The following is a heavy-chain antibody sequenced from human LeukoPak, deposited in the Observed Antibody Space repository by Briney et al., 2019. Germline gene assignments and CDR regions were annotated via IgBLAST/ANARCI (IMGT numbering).Heavy chain of an antibody. CDR3: ARGSPFGSGSPSDY. CDR2: ISYSVST. V-gene: IGHV4-59*01. D-gene: IGHD3-10*01. CDR1: GGSISSYY. J-gene: IGHJ4*02. Sequence: SGPTLVKPSETLSLTCIVSGGSISSYYWTWIRQPPGKGLEWIGHISYSVSTNYNPSLKSRVTISMDTSKNQFSLKLNSMTAADTAVYYCARGSPFGSGSPSDYWGQGTLVTVSS.